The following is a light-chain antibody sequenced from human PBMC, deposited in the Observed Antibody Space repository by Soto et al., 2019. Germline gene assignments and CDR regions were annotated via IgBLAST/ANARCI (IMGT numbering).Light chain of an antibody. Sequence: EKVLTQSPVTLSVSLGERATLSCRASQSITTNLAWYQQKPGQAPRLLIFGASNRATGIPARFSGSGSGTELSLTISSLQSEDSAIYYCQPYNDWPPLTFGGGTKVEI. CDR2: GAS. V-gene: IGKV3-15*01. J-gene: IGKJ4*01. CDR1: QSITTN. CDR3: QPYNDWPPLT.